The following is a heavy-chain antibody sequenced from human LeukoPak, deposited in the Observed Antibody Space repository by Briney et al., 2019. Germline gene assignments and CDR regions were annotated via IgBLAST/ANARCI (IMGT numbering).Heavy chain of an antibody. CDR2: INHSGST. Sequence: SSETLSLTCAVYGGSFNGYYWTWIRQPPGKGREWIGEINHSGSTDYNPSLKSRVIISVDTSKNQFSLKLNSVTAADTAVYYCARGQLRLSNWGQGSLVIVSS. J-gene: IGHJ4*02. D-gene: IGHD6-25*01. CDR1: GGSFNGYY. V-gene: IGHV4-34*01. CDR3: ARGQLRLSN.